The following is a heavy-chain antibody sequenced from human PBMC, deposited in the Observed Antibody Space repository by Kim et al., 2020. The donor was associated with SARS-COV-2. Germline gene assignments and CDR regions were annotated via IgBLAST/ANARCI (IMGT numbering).Heavy chain of an antibody. D-gene: IGHD6-19*01. J-gene: IGHJ2*01. CDR3: ARCYSCGWYCYFDL. Sequence: YADTVKDRFTISRDNSESTLYLQVNSLRGEDTALYYCARCYSCGWYCYFDLWGRGTLVTVSS. V-gene: IGHV3-30*07.